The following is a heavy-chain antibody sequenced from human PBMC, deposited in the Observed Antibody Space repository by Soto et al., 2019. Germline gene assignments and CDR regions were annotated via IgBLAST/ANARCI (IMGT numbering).Heavy chain of an antibody. J-gene: IGHJ4*02. Sequence: QVQLLESGGGVVQPGRSLRLSCAASGFTFSSYAMHWVRQAPGKGLEWVAVIPYDGSNKYYADSVKGRFTMSRDNSQNTLYLQMNSLRAQDTAVYYCAREGRRLVMGGYDYWGQGTLVTVSS. D-gene: IGHD2-21*01. V-gene: IGHV3-30-3*01. CDR1: GFTFSSYA. CDR2: IPYDGSNK. CDR3: AREGRRLVMGGYDY.